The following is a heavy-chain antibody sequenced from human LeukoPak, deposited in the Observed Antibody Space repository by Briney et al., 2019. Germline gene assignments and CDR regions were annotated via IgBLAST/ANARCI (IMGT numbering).Heavy chain of an antibody. D-gene: IGHD4-17*01. Sequence: SETLSLTCAVYGGSFSGYYWSWIRQPPGKGLEWIGEINHSGSTNYNPSLKSRVTISVDTSKNQFSLKLSSVTAADTAVYYCARGGGGYGDYVVGYWGQGTLVTVSS. CDR2: INHSGST. CDR3: ARGGGGYGDYVVGY. J-gene: IGHJ4*02. V-gene: IGHV4-34*01. CDR1: GGSFSGYY.